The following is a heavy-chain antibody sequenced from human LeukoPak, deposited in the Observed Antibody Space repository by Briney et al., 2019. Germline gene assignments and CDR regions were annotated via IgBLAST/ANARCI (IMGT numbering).Heavy chain of an antibody. CDR2: IYYSGST. Sequence: SETLSLTCTVSGGSISSYYWSWIRQPPGKGLEWIGYIYYSGSTNYNPSLKSRVTISVDTSKNQFSLKLSSVTADDTAVYYCARQNHPMGYSYKYYMDVWGKGTTVTVSS. CDR1: GGSISSYY. V-gene: IGHV4-59*08. J-gene: IGHJ6*03. D-gene: IGHD5-12*01. CDR3: ARQNHPMGYSYKYYMDV.